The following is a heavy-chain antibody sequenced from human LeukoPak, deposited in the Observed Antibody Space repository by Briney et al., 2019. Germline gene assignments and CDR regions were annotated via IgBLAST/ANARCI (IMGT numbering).Heavy chain of an antibody. Sequence: PSQTLSLTCTVSGGSISSGSYYWSWIRQPAGKGLEWIGRIYTSGSTNYNPSLKSRVTISVDTSKNQFSLKLSSATAADTAVYYCARGDGYNIDYWGQGTLVTVSS. CDR2: IYTSGST. V-gene: IGHV4-61*02. D-gene: IGHD5-24*01. J-gene: IGHJ4*02. CDR3: ARGDGYNIDY. CDR1: GGSISSGSYY.